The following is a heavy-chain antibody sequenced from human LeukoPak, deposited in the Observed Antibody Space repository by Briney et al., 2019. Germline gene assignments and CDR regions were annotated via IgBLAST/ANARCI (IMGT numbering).Heavy chain of an antibody. V-gene: IGHV4-59*01. CDR1: GGSISSYY. CDR2: IYYSGST. J-gene: IGHJ4*02. CDR3: ARAVLYGDYVFDY. D-gene: IGHD4-17*01. Sequence: SETLSLTCTVSGGSISSYYWSWIRQPPGKGLEWIGYIYYSGSTNYNPSLKSRVTISVDTSKNRFSLKLSSVTAADTAVYYCARAVLYGDYVFDYWGQGTLVTVSS.